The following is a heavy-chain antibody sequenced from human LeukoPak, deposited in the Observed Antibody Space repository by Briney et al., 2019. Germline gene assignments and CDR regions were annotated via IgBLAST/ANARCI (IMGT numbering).Heavy chain of an antibody. Sequence: SETLSLTCAVYGGSFSGYYWSWIRQPAGKGLEWIGRIYTSGSTNYNPSLKSRVTMSVDTSKNQFSLKLSSVTAADSALYFCARQRTSGSASNLRVAQIDSWGQGTLVTVSS. CDR2: IYTSGST. J-gene: IGHJ4*02. CDR3: ARQRTSGSASNLRVAQIDS. V-gene: IGHV4-59*10. CDR1: GGSFSGYY. D-gene: IGHD3-3*01.